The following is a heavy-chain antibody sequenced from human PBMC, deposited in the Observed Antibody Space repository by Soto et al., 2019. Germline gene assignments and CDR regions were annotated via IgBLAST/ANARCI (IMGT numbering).Heavy chain of an antibody. CDR3: AKGWGFSNYYFDY. CDR1: RFTFITYA. CDR2: LSGSGGMT. J-gene: IGHJ4*02. Sequence: GGSLRLSCASSRFTFITYAMSWVRQAPGKGLEWVSALSGSGGMTYYADSVKGRFTISRDNSRNTLDLQMNSLTAEDTAVYYCAKGWGFSNYYFDYWGQGALVTVSS. D-gene: IGHD4-4*01. V-gene: IGHV3-23*01.